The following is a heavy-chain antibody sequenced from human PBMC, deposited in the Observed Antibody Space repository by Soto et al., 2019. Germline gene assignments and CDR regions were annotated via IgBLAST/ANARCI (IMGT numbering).Heavy chain of an antibody. D-gene: IGHD2-15*01. J-gene: IGHJ4*02. V-gene: IGHV3-23*01. Sequence: GGSLRLSCAASGFTFSSYAMSWVRQAPGKGLEWVSAISGSGGSTYYADSVKGRFTISRDNSKNTLYLQMNSLRAEDTAVYYCAKGRGQNKVVPSLGWGQGTLVTVSS. CDR1: GFTFSSYA. CDR2: ISGSGGST. CDR3: AKGRGQNKVVPSLG.